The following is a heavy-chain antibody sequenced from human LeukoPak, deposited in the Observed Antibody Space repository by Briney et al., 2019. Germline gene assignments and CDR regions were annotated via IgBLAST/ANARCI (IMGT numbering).Heavy chain of an antibody. CDR1: GNTLTELS. J-gene: IGHJ3*02. D-gene: IGHD3-3*01. V-gene: IGHV1-24*01. Sequence: ASVKVSCKVSGNTLTELSMHWVRQAPGKGLEWMGGFDPEDGETIYAQKFQGRVTMTEDTSTDTAYMELSSLRSEDTAVYYCATEGSYYDFWSGHDAFDIWGQGTMVTVSS. CDR3: ATEGSYYDFWSGHDAFDI. CDR2: FDPEDGET.